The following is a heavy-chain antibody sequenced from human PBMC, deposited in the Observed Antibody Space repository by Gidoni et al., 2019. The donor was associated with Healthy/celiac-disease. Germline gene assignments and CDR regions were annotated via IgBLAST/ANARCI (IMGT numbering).Heavy chain of an antibody. CDR1: GFTFSSYS. CDR3: ARGRYCSGGSCYFDY. J-gene: IGHJ4*02. D-gene: IGHD2-15*01. Sequence: SCAASGFTFSSYSMNWVRQAPGKGLEWVSSISSSSSYIYYADSVKGRFTISRDNAKNSLYLQMNSLRAEDTAVYYCARGRYCSGGSCYFDYWGQGTLVTVSS. V-gene: IGHV3-21*01. CDR2: ISSSSSYI.